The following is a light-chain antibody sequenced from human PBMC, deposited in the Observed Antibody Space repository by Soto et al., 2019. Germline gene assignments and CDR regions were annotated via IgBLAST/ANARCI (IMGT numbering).Light chain of an antibody. J-gene: IGLJ3*02. CDR2: DTN. V-gene: IGLV7-46*01. CDR1: TGAVTIGHY. CDR3: LISSGGARV. Sequence: QAVVTQEPSLTVYPGGTVSLTCGSNTGAVTIGHYPYWFQQKPGQAPRTLVYDTNNRHSWTPARFSGSLLGGKAALTLSGAQPEDEADYYCLISSGGARVFGGGTKLTVL.